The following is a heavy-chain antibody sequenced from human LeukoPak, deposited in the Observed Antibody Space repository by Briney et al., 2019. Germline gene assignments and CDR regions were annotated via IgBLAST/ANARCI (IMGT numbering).Heavy chain of an antibody. CDR1: GGSISTSNYY. J-gene: IGHJ5*02. D-gene: IGHD5-24*01. V-gene: IGHV4-39*01. Sequence: PSETLSLTCTVSGGSISTSNYYWGWIRQPPGKGLEWIGSIYYSGSTYYNPSLKSRVTISVDTSKNQFSLKLSSVTAADTAVYYCARHGGRWLQPNWFDPWGQGTLVTVSS. CDR2: IYYSGST. CDR3: ARHGGRWLQPNWFDP.